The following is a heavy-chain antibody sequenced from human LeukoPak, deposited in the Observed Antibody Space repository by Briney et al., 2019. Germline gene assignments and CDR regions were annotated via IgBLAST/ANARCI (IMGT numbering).Heavy chain of an antibody. CDR2: IYYSGST. Sequence: SETLSLTCTVSGGSISSGDYYWSWIRQPPGKGLEWIGYIYYSGSTNYNPSLKSRVTISVDTSKNQFSLKLSSVTAADTAVYYCAAYGYSYGYRYFDYWGQGTLVTVSS. CDR3: AAYGYSYGYRYFDY. J-gene: IGHJ4*02. D-gene: IGHD5-18*01. V-gene: IGHV4-61*08. CDR1: GGSISSGDYY.